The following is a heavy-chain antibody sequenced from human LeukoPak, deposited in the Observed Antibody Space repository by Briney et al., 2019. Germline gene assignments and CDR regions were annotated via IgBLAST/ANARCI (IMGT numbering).Heavy chain of an antibody. D-gene: IGHD3-22*01. V-gene: IGHV3-74*01. CDR1: GFVFSDYY. CDR2: INTDGSNI. Sequence: TGGSLRLSCVGSGFVFSDYYMHWVRQAPEKGLIWVSRINTDGSNIDYADSVKGRFTSSRDNAKNSLYLQMNSLRAEDTALYYCAKDPHSSGYPPYFDYWGQGTLVTVSS. CDR3: AKDPHSSGYPPYFDY. J-gene: IGHJ4*02.